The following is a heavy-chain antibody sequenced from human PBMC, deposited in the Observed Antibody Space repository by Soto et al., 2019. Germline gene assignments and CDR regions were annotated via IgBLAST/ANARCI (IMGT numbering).Heavy chain of an antibody. V-gene: IGHV1-69*13. CDR2: IIPIFGAA. Sequence: ASVKVSCKASGGTFSSYAISWVRQAPGQGLEWMGGIIPIFGAANYAQRFQGRVTITADESTSTAYMELSSLRSEHTAVYYCARDRIAARHNWFDPWGQGTLVTVSS. CDR3: ARDRIAARHNWFDP. D-gene: IGHD6-6*01. J-gene: IGHJ5*02. CDR1: GGTFSSYA.